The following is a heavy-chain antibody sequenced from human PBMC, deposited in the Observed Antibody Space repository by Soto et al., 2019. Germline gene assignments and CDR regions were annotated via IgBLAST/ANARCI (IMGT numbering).Heavy chain of an antibody. Sequence: EVQLLESGGGLVQPGGSLRLSCAASGFTFSSYAMSWVRQAPGKGLEWVSAISGSGGSTYYADSVKGRFTISRDNSKNTLYLQMNSLRAEDTAVYCCRRFLEWYRGGFDYWGQGTLVTVSS. CDR3: RRFLEWYRGGFDY. CDR1: GFTFSSYA. D-gene: IGHD3-3*01. CDR2: ISGSGGST. V-gene: IGHV3-23*01. J-gene: IGHJ4*02.